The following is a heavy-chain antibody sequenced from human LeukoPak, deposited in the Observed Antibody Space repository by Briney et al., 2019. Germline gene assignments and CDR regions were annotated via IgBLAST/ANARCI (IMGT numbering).Heavy chain of an antibody. CDR3: ASPRVVSYQGYYYGMDV. CDR1: GYTFTSYD. J-gene: IGHJ6*02. CDR2: MNPNSGNT. D-gene: IGHD2-15*01. V-gene: IGHV1-8*01. Sequence: GASVKVSCKASGYTFTSYDINWVRQSARQPLEWMRWMNPNSGNTGYAQKFQGRVTMTRNTSISTAYMEPSSLRSEDTAVYCCASPRVVSYQGYYYGMDVWGQGTTVTASS.